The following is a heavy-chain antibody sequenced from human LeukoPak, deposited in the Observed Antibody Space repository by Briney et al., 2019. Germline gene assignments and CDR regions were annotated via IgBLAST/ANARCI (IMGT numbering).Heavy chain of an antibody. Sequence: GGSLRLSCAASGFTVSSNYMSWVRQAPGKGLEWVAGMSHDGSKIYYADPVKGRFTVSRDNSKNTLYLQMNSLRVEDTAVYSCARESFGDYYFDYWGQGTLVTVSS. CDR3: ARESFGDYYFDY. V-gene: IGHV3-30*14. CDR2: MSHDGSKI. D-gene: IGHD4-17*01. J-gene: IGHJ4*02. CDR1: GFTVSSNY.